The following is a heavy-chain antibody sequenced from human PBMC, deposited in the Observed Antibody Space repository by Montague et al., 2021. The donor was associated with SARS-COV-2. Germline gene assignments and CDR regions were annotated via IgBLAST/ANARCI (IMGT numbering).Heavy chain of an antibody. D-gene: IGHD3-9*01. CDR1: GDSVSSKSVA. V-gene: IGHV6-1*01. J-gene: IGHJ3*02. CDR2: TYYRSKWDS. Sequence: CAISGDSVSSKSVAWNWIRQSPSRGLEGPGRTYYRSKWDSDYAESVKRRLVITPDTSKNQVSLQLNSVVPEDTAVYFCASSGITLTGLDAFDIWGQGTMVTVSS. CDR3: ASSGITLTGLDAFDI.